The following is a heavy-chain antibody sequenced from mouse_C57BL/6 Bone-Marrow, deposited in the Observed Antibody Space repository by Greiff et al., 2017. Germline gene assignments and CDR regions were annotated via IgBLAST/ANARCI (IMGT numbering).Heavy chain of an antibody. J-gene: IGHJ2*01. CDR2: IHPNSGST. CDR3: ARRRLRLYFDY. Sequence: QVQLQQPGAELVKPGASVKLSCKASGYTFTSYWMHWVKQRPGQGLEWIGMIHPNSGSTNYNEKFKSKATLTVDKSSSTAYMQLSSLPSEDSAVYDCARRRLRLYFDYWGQGTTLTVSS. D-gene: IGHD2-4*01. V-gene: IGHV1-64*01. CDR1: GYTFTSYW.